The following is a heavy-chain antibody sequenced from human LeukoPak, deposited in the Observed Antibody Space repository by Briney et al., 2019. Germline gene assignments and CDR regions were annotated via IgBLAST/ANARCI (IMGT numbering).Heavy chain of an antibody. D-gene: IGHD2-15*01. Sequence: GGSLRLSCAASGFTFSDYYMSWIRQAPGKGLEWVSYISSSGSTIYYADSVKGRFTISRDNAKNSLYLQMNSLRAEDTAVYYCARSYCPPPYYYYYMDVWGKGTTVTVSS. J-gene: IGHJ6*03. CDR1: GFTFSDYY. CDR2: ISSSGSTI. CDR3: ARSYCPPPYYYYYMDV. V-gene: IGHV3-11*04.